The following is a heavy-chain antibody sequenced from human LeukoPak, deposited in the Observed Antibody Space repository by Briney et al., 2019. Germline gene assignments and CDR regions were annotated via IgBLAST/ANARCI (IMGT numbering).Heavy chain of an antibody. V-gene: IGHV1-8*01. Sequence: ASVKVSCKASGYTFTSYDINWVRQATGQGLEWMGWMNPNSGNTGYAQKFQGRVTMTRNTSISTAYMELSSLRSEDTAVYYCARPWYAYCSSTSCYVHWGQGTLVTVSS. CDR3: ARPWYAYCSSTSCYVH. CDR1: GYTFTSYD. D-gene: IGHD2-2*01. CDR2: MNPNSGNT. J-gene: IGHJ4*02.